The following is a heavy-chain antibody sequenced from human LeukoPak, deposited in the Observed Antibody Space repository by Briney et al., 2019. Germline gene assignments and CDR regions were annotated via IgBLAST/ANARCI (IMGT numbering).Heavy chain of an antibody. D-gene: IGHD3-10*01. CDR3: ASLLVRPRDWFDP. J-gene: IGHJ5*02. CDR2: LSSSCSTI. Sequence: GGSLSLLCAASGFTFSSYEMNWARRAPGEGLEWVSYLSSSCSTIYYVHSVKGRFTIPRDNAKNSLYMQMNSLRAEDTAIYYCASLLVRPRDWFDPWGQGTLVTVSS. V-gene: IGHV3-48*03. CDR1: GFTFSSYE.